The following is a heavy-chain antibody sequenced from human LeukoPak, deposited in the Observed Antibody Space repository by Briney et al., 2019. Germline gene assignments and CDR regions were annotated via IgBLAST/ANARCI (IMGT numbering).Heavy chain of an antibody. CDR3: ARFRQLVSFDY. V-gene: IGHV4-59*01. CDR1: GGSISSYY. D-gene: IGHD6-13*01. J-gene: IGHJ4*02. Sequence: SETLSLTCTVSGGSISSYYWSWIRQPPGKGLEWIGYIYYSGSTNYNPSLKSRVTISVDTSKNRFSLKLSSVTAADTAVYYCARFRQLVSFDYWGQGTLVTVPS. CDR2: IYYSGST.